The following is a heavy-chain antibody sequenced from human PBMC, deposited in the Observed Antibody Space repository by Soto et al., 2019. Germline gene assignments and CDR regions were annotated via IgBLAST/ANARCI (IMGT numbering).Heavy chain of an antibody. D-gene: IGHD5-18*01. CDR1: GGSFSGYY. CDR3: ARQKGYSDGYVVDY. CDR2: INHSGST. J-gene: IGHJ4*02. V-gene: IGHV4-34*01. Sequence: SGTLSLTFAVYGGSFSGYYWSWIRQPPGKGLEWIGEINHSGSTNYNPSLKSRVTISVDTSKNQFSLKLSSVTAADTAVYYCARQKGYSDGYVVDYWGQGTLVTVS.